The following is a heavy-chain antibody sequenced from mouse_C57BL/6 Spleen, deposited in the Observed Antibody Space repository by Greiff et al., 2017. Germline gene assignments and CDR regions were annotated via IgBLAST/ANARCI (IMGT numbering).Heavy chain of an antibody. D-gene: IGHD1-1*01. Sequence: QVQLQQSDAELVKPGASVKISCKVSGYTFTDHTIHWMKQRPEQGLEWIGYIYPRDGSTKYNEKFKGKATLTADKSSSTAYMQLNSLTSEDSAVYFGAKGDYYGSSYAMDYWGQGTSVTVSS. CDR2: IYPRDGST. J-gene: IGHJ4*01. CDR1: GYTFTDHT. CDR3: AKGDYYGSSYAMDY. V-gene: IGHV1-78*01.